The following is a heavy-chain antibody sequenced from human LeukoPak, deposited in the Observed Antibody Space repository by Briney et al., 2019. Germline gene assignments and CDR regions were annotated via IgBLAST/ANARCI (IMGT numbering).Heavy chain of an antibody. V-gene: IGHV1-2*02. CDR2: INPNSGGT. CDR1: GYTFTGYY. D-gene: IGHD3-22*01. Sequence: GASVKVSCKASGYTFTGYYMHWVRQAPGQGLEWMGWINPNSGGTNYAQKFQGRVTMTRDTSISTAYMELSSLRSEDTAVYYCASSYYYDSSGYYPPDWIFDYWGQGTLVTVSS. J-gene: IGHJ4*02. CDR3: ASSYYYDSSGYYPPDWIFDY.